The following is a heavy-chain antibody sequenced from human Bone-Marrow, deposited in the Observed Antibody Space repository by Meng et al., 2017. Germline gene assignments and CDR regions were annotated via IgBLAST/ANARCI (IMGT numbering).Heavy chain of an antibody. Sequence: GRLQGSGPGLVRPSETLSLTCTVSGGSVSSGSYYWSWIRQPPGKGLEWIGYIYYSGSTNYNPSLKSRVTISVDTSKNQFSLKLSSVTAADTAVYYCAREVSPYYYGSGSENWFDPWGQGTLVTVSS. J-gene: IGHJ5*02. CDR3: AREVSPYYYGSGSENWFDP. D-gene: IGHD3-10*01. CDR1: GGSVSSGSYY. V-gene: IGHV4-61*01. CDR2: IYYSGST.